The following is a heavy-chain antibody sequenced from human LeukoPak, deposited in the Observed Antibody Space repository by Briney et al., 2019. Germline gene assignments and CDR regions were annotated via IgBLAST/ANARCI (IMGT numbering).Heavy chain of an antibody. J-gene: IGHJ4*02. CDR1: GYTFTCYG. CDR3: ARDAVPDVIAAAGSY. D-gene: IGHD6-13*01. CDR2: ISAYNGNT. Sequence: GASVKVSCKASGYTFTCYGISWVRQAPGQGLEWMGWISAYNGNTNYAQKLQGRVTMTTDTSTSTAYMELRSLRSDDTAVYYCARDAVPDVIAAAGSYWGQGTLVTVSS. V-gene: IGHV1-18*01.